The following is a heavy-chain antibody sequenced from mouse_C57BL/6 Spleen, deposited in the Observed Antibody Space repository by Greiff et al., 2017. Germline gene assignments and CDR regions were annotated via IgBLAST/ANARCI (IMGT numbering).Heavy chain of an antibody. Sequence: QVQLQQSGAELVRPGASVTLSCKASGYTFTDYEMHWVKQTPVHGLEWIGAIDPETGGPAYNQKFKGKAILTADKSSSTAYMELRRLTSEDSAVYYCTRGGYGSSYAWFAYWGQGTLVTVSA. CDR2: IDPETGGP. J-gene: IGHJ3*01. D-gene: IGHD1-1*01. CDR3: TRGGYGSSYAWFAY. V-gene: IGHV1-15*01. CDR1: GYTFTDYE.